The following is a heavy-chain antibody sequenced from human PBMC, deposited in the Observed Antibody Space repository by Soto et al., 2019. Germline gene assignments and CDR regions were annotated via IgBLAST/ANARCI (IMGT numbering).Heavy chain of an antibody. V-gene: IGHV4-34*01. CDR2: INHSGST. J-gene: IGHJ4*02. CDR3: ARGPPLGY. Sequence: SETLSLTCNVSGGSINSYYWSWIRQPPGKGLEWIGEINHSGSTNYNPSLKSRVTISVDTSKNQFSLKLSSVTAADTAVYYCARGPPLGYWGQGTLVTVSS. CDR1: GGSINSYY.